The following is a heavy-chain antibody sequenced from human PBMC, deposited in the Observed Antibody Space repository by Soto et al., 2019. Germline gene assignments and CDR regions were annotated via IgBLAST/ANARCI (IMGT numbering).Heavy chain of an antibody. CDR2: IYYDGST. J-gene: IGHJ4*02. CDR1: GGSISNRNYY. CDR3: ASLQVPGNFDY. Sequence: SETLSLTCSVSGGSISNRNYYWAWVRQPPGKGLEWIGNIYYDGSTYYHPSFRGRLTISVDTSKNHFSLKLGSLTAADTAIDYCASLQVPGNFDYWGQGTLVTVSS. V-gene: IGHV4-39*02. D-gene: IGHD1-1*01.